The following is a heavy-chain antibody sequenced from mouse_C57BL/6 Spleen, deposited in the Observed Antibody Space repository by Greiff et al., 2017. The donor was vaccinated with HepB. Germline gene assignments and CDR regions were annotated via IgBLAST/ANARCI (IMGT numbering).Heavy chain of an antibody. CDR2: IWTGGGT. CDR1: GFSLTSYA. D-gene: IGHD2-10*02. J-gene: IGHJ3*01. Sequence: VQLQESGPGLVAPSQSLSITCTVSGFSLTSYAISWVRQPPGKGLEWLGVIWTGGGTNYNSALKSRLSISKDNSKSQVFLKMHSLQTDDTARYYCAGSSMGRGAWFAYWGQGTLVTVSA. V-gene: IGHV2-9-1*01. CDR3: AGSSMGRGAWFAY.